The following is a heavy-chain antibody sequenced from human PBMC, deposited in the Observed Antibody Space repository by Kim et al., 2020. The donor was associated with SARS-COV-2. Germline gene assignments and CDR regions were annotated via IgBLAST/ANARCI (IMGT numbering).Heavy chain of an antibody. D-gene: IGHD2-2*03. Sequence: GGSLRLSCVASGFNFSSYGMHWVRQAPGKGLEWLAVISFDGRSTFHSDSVKGRFTISRDNSRDTLYLQMTSLRPEDTSVYFCAKELLRRRGFCSTTTCLNWFDLWGLGSRVTVSS. CDR2: ISFDGRST. CDR1: GFNFSSYG. J-gene: IGHJ5*02. V-gene: IGHV3-30*18. CDR3: AKELLRRRGFCSTTTCLNWFDL.